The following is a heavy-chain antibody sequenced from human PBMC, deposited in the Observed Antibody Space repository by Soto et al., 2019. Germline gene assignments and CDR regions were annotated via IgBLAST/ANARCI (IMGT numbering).Heavy chain of an antibody. Sequence: PSETLSLTCTVSGGSIIDYYWSWIRQPPGKGLEWIGYIYYSGTTDYSPSLKSRVTISVDTSKNQFSLNLSSVTAADSAVYYCATNQAGYGSMGYWGQGTLLTVSS. V-gene: IGHV4-59*12. D-gene: IGHD5-12*01. CDR1: GGSIIDYY. CDR2: IYYSGTT. CDR3: ATNQAGYGSMGY. J-gene: IGHJ4*01.